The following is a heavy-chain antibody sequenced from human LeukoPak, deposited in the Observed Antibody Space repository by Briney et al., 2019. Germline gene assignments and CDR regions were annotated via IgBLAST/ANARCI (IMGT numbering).Heavy chain of an antibody. CDR3: AKVRRYYDSSGYSAPFDY. V-gene: IGHV3-30*02. D-gene: IGHD3-22*01. J-gene: IGHJ4*02. Sequence: GGSLRLSCAASGFTFSSYGMHWVRQAPGKGLEWVAFIRYDGSNKYYADSVKGRFTISRDNSKNTLYLQMNSLRAEDTAVYYCAKVRRYYDSSGYSAPFDYWGQGTLVTVSS. CDR2: IRYDGSNK. CDR1: GFTFSSYG.